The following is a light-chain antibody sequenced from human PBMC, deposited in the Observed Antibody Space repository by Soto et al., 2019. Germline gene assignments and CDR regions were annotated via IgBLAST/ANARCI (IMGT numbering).Light chain of an antibody. CDR2: EVT. CDR1: SSDVVSHNL. CDR3: CSYGGSRAV. Sequence: ALTQPASVSGSPGQSITISCTGTSSDVVSHNLVSWYQQHPGQAPKLMIYEVTKRPLGVSTRFSASKSGNTASLTISGLQAEDEADYYCCSYGGSRAVFGGGTQLTVL. V-gene: IGLV2-23*02. J-gene: IGLJ7*01.